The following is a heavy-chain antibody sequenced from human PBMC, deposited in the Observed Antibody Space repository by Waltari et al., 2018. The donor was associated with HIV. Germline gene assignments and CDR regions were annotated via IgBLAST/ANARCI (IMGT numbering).Heavy chain of an antibody. J-gene: IGHJ6*02. CDR2: IYYSGST. D-gene: IGHD2-2*01. CDR1: GGSISSGDYY. V-gene: IGHV4-30-4*01. CDR3: ARAGSVFGTSPYGMDV. Sequence: QVQLQESGPGLVKPSQTLSLTCTVSGGSISSGDYYWSWIRQPPGKGLEWIGYIYYSGSTDYSPSLKSRVTISVDTSKNQFSLKLSSVSAADTAVYYCARAGSVFGTSPYGMDVWGQGTTVTVS.